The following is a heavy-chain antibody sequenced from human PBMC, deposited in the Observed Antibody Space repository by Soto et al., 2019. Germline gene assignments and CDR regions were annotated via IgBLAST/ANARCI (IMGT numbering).Heavy chain of an antibody. V-gene: IGHV1-69*13. CDR2: ITPIPGTA. CDR3: ARSQGSSTSLEIYYYYYYGMDV. J-gene: IGHJ6*02. Sequence: SVKVSCKASGGPFSSYAISWGRQAPGQRPEWMGGITPIPGTANYAQKFQGRVTITADESTSTAYMELSSLRSEDTAVYYCARSQGSSTSLEIYYYYYYGMDVWGQGTTVTVSS. CDR1: GGPFSSYA. D-gene: IGHD2-2*01.